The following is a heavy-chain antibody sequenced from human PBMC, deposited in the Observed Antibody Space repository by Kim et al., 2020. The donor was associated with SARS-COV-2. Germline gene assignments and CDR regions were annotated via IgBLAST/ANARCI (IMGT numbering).Heavy chain of an antibody. D-gene: IGHD5-18*01. CDR2: ISYDGSNK. Sequence: GGSLRLSCAASGFTFSRYGIHWVRQAPGKGLEWVAVISYDGSNKYYADSVKGRFTISRDNSKNTLYLQMNSLRAEDTAVYYCAKGDGRIPRNGWFDSWGQGTLVTVSS. CDR1: GFTFSRYG. V-gene: IGHV3-30*18. CDR3: AKGDGRIPRNGWFDS. J-gene: IGHJ5*01.